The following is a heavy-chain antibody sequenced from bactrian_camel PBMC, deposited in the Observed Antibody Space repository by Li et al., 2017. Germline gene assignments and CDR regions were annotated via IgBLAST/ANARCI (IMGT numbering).Heavy chain of an antibody. J-gene: IGHJ4*01. V-gene: IGHV3S42*01. Sequence: DVQLVESGGGSVQAGGSLRLSCAASGFAFSTYSMTWIRQAPGKEREGVAVIDSDGSTSYADSVKGRFTISKDNAKSTLYLQMNSLKPEDTAMYYCAADYDRATIATMWWDREYEYNYWGQGTQVTVS. CDR3: AADYDRATIATMWWDREYEYNY. CDR2: IDSDGST. D-gene: IGHD4*01. CDR1: GFAFSTYS.